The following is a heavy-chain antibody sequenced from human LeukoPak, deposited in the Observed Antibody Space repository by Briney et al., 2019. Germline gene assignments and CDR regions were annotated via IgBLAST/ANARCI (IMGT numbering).Heavy chain of an antibody. Sequence: PGESLKISCEGSGYSFATHWIGWVRQMPGKGLEWMGIIYPGDSNTRYSPSFQGQVTISADKSISTAYLQWRSLKASDTAMYYCARHFVDYNSMSRFDPWGQGTLVTVSS. CDR1: GYSFATHW. CDR3: ARHFVDYNSMSRFDP. D-gene: IGHD3/OR15-3a*01. V-gene: IGHV5-51*01. J-gene: IGHJ5*02. CDR2: IYPGDSNT.